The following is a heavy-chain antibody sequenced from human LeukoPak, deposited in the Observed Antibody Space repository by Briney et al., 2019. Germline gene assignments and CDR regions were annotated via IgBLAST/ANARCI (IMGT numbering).Heavy chain of an antibody. CDR2: IYPGDSDT. V-gene: IGHV5-51*01. Sequence: GESLKISRKGSGYSFTSYWIGWVRQMPGKGLEWMGIIYPGDSDTRYSPSFQGQVTISADKSISTAYLQWSSLKASDTAMYYCARHKVYYYDSSGYAFDIWGQGTMVTVSS. CDR3: ARHKVYYYDSSGYAFDI. J-gene: IGHJ3*02. CDR1: GYSFTSYW. D-gene: IGHD3-22*01.